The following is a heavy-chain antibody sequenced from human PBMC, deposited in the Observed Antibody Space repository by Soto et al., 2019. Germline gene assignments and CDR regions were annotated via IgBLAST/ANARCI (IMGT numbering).Heavy chain of an antibody. CDR3: ARARAALRSDV. CDR1: GASISIGGYY. CDR2: IYYSGST. Sequence: TLSATGPVSGASISIGGYYWSWIRQHPGKGLEWIGYIYYSGSTYYNPSLKSRVTISVDTSKNQFSLKLSSVTAADTAVYYCARARAALRSDVWGQGTKVTVYS. J-gene: IGHJ6*02. V-gene: IGHV4-31*03. D-gene: IGHD6-25*01.